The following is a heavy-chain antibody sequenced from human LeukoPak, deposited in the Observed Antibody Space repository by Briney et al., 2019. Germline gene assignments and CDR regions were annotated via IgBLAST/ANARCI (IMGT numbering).Heavy chain of an antibody. Sequence: ASVKVSCKASGYTFTGYYMHWVRQAPGQGLEWMGWINPNSGGTNYAQKFQGRVTMTRDTSISTAYMELSRLRSDDTAVYYCARGLPATPYSSSSGWFDPWGQGTLVTVSS. CDR3: ARGLPATPYSSSSGWFDP. V-gene: IGHV1-2*02. D-gene: IGHD6-6*01. J-gene: IGHJ5*02. CDR2: INPNSGGT. CDR1: GYTFTGYY.